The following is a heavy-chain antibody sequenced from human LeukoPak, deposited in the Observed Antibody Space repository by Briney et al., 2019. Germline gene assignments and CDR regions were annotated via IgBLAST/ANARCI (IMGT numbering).Heavy chain of an antibody. J-gene: IGHJ4*02. Sequence: GGSLRLSCAASGFTFSSYGMHWVRQAPGKGLEWVAVIPYDGSNKYYADSVKGRFTISRDNSKNTLYLQMNSLRAEDTAVYYCAAALEDSYATIWGQGTLVTVSS. CDR1: GFTFSSYG. CDR2: IPYDGSNK. CDR3: AAALEDSYATI. V-gene: IGHV3-30*03. D-gene: IGHD5-12*01.